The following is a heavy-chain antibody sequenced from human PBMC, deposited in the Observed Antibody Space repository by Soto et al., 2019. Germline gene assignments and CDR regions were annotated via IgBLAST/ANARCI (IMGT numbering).Heavy chain of an antibody. CDR3: AKHYSSGSRNWFDP. Sequence: LSLTCSVSGGSINSSSYFWGWVRQPPGKGLEWIGSIYYGGSTYYNPSLRSRVTISVDTSKNQFSLKLSSVTAADTAVFYSAKHYSSGSRNWFDPWGQGTLVTVYS. CDR2: IYYGGST. CDR1: GGSINSSSYF. J-gene: IGHJ5*02. D-gene: IGHD6-19*01. V-gene: IGHV4-39*01.